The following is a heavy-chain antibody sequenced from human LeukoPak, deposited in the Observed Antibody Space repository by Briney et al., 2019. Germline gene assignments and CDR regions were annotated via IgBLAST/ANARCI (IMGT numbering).Heavy chain of an antibody. Sequence: SETLSLTCSVSGGSISSSSYYWGWIRQPPGKGLEWIGSIYYSGSTYYNPSLKSRVTISVDTSKNQFSLKLSSVTAADTAVYYCARCYYYYYYMGVWGKGTTVTISS. CDR3: ARCYYYYYYMGV. V-gene: IGHV4-39*01. CDR2: IYYSGST. J-gene: IGHJ6*03. CDR1: GGSISSSSYY.